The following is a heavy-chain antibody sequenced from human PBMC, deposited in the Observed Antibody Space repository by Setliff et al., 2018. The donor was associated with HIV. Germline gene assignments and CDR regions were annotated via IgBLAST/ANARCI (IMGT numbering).Heavy chain of an antibody. Sequence: SETLSLTCAVYGESFSGYYWSWIRQPPGKGLEWIGEINHSGNTNYNPSLKSRVTISADTSKKQFSLKLSSVTAADTAVYYCVMGWLLAFDIWGQGTMVTVSS. CDR3: VMGWLLAFDI. D-gene: IGHD3-3*01. CDR1: GESFSGYY. J-gene: IGHJ3*02. CDR2: INHSGNT. V-gene: IGHV4-34*01.